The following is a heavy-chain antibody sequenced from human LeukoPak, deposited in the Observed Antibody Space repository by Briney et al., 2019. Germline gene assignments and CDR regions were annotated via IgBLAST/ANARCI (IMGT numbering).Heavy chain of an antibody. CDR3: AIPPHYDYIWGTPPYYFDY. CDR2: IRGSSSTI. V-gene: IGHV3-48*02. CDR1: GFTLSSFG. D-gene: IGHD3-16*01. Sequence: GGSLRLSCAASGFTLSSFGINGVGHAQGKGLVGVSYIRGSSSTIYYADSVKGRFTISRDNAKNSLYLQMNSLRDEDTAVYYCAIPPHYDYIWGTPPYYFDYWGQGTLVTVSS. J-gene: IGHJ4*02.